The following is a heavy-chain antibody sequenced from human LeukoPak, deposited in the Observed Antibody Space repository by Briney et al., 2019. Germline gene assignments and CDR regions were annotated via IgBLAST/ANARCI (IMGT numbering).Heavy chain of an antibody. CDR1: GFTFSNAW. Sequence: GGSLRLSCAASGFTFSNAWMSWVRQAPGKGLEWVGRIKSKTDGGTTDYAAPVKGRFTISRDDSKNTLYLQMNSLKTEDTAMYYCTTDVGSSGMDVWGKGTTVTVSS. J-gene: IGHJ6*04. D-gene: IGHD2-15*01. V-gene: IGHV3-15*01. CDR2: IKSKTDGGTT. CDR3: TTDVGSSGMDV.